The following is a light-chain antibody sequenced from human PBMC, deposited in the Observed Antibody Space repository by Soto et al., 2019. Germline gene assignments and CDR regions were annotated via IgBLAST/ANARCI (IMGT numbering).Light chain of an antibody. CDR2: RAS. V-gene: IGKV3-20*01. CDR3: HQYGTSPRT. Sequence: GLTQSAATLSRSAGERATLSCGASQSIHTSLAWYQQKTGQPPRLVVYRASTRATGIPDRFSGSGSGTDFNLTISRLETEDFAVYYCHQYGTSPRTFGQGTKVDIK. J-gene: IGKJ1*01. CDR1: QSIHTS.